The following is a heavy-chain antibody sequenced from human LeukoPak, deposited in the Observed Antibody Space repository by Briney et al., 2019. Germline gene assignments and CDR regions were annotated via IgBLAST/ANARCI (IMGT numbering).Heavy chain of an antibody. V-gene: IGHV3-23*01. CDR2: IRSNGDTA. Sequence: GGSLRLSCAASGFTFSGYWMNWVRHAPGKGLEWVLTIRSNGDTAYNADSVNVRFTISRDNSKNTLYLQMDSLRVEDTAIYYCAKGQELDDGVFDSWGQGTLVTVSS. D-gene: IGHD1-1*01. J-gene: IGHJ4*02. CDR3: AKGQELDDGVFDS. CDR1: GFTFSGYW.